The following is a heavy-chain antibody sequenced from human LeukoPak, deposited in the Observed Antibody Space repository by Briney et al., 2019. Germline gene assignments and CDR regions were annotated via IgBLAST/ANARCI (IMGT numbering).Heavy chain of an antibody. V-gene: IGHV1-2*02. CDR3: ARGAGSSWFDY. CDR1: GYSFNVNY. Sequence: ASVNVSCKASGYSFNVNYIHCVRQAPRRGLEWMGWMNPNTGVTNFAQKFQGRVTMTRDTSIRTAYMELSRLTSDDTAVYYCARGAGSSWFDYWGQGTLVTVSS. J-gene: IGHJ4*02. D-gene: IGHD6-13*01. CDR2: MNPNTGVT.